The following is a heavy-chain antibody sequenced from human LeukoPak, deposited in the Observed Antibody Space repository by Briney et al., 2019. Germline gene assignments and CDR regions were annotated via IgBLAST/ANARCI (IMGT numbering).Heavy chain of an antibody. CDR3: ARIGHEDYYFDY. CDR1: GGSISSYY. V-gene: IGHV4-59*01. Sequence: SENLSLTCTVSGGSISSYYWSWIRQPPGKGLEWIGYIYYSGSTNYNPSLKSRVTISVDTSKNQFSLKLSSVTAADTAVYSCARIGHEDYYFDYWGQGTLVTVSS. CDR2: IYYSGST. J-gene: IGHJ4*02.